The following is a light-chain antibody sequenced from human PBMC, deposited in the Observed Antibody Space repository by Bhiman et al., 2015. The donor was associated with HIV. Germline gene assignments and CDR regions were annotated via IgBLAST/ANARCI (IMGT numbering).Light chain of an antibody. J-gene: IGLJ3*02. V-gene: IGLV7-43*01. CDR3: GTWDSSLSAEV. CDR1: TGAVTSGHY. CDR2: STA. Sequence: QTVVTQEPSLTVSPGGTVTLTCASSTGAVTSGHYPNWIQQKPGQAPRTLIYSTASKRSWTPDRFSGSKSGTSATLGITGLQTGDEADYYCGTWDSSLSAEVFGGGTKLTVL.